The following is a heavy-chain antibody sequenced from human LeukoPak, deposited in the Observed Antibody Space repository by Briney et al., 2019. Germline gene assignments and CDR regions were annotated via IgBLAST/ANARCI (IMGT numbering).Heavy chain of an antibody. CDR3: AKEEGGSYGQHFDY. CDR1: GFIFRSHA. D-gene: IGHD1-26*01. Sequence: QTGGSLRLSCAASGFIFRSHAMHWVRQAPGKGLEWVSAISGSGGSTYYADSVKGRFTISRDNSKNTLYLQMNSLRAEDTAVYYCAKEEGGSYGQHFDYWGQGTLVTVSS. J-gene: IGHJ4*02. CDR2: ISGSGGST. V-gene: IGHV3-23*01.